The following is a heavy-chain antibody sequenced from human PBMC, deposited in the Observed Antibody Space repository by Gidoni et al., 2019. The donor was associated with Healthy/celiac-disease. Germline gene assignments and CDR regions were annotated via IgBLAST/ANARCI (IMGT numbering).Heavy chain of an antibody. D-gene: IGHD3-22*01. CDR3: ARENIVVVITAFDY. Sequence: QVQLQQWGAGLLKPSETLSLTCAVYGGSFSGYYWSWIRQPPGKGLEWIGEINHSGSTNYNPSIKSRVTISVDTSKNQFSLKLSSVTAADTAVYYCARENIVVVITAFDYWGQGTLVTVSS. CDR1: GGSFSGYY. V-gene: IGHV4-34*01. CDR2: INHSGST. J-gene: IGHJ4*02.